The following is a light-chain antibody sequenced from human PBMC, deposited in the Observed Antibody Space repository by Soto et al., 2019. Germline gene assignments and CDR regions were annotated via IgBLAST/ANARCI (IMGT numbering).Light chain of an antibody. J-gene: IGLJ2*01. CDR2: EVS. Sequence: QSALTQPASVSGSPGQSITISCTGTDSDIGGYNYVSWYQHHPGRTPQLIIYEVSNRPSGVSYRFSGSKSGNTASLTISGLQAEDEADYSCSSYSTASPLVFGGGTQPTVL. CDR1: DSDIGGYNY. V-gene: IGLV2-14*01. CDR3: SSYSTASPLV.